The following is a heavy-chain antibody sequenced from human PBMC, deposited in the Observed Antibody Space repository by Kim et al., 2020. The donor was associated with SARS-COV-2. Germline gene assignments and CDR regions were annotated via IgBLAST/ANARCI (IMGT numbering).Heavy chain of an antibody. D-gene: IGHD3-3*01. CDR2: ISYEGSKK. Sequence: GGSLRLSCAGSGFTFNNFGMHWDRQTPGKGLEWLASISYEGSKKYYEDSLKGRFTISRDSSKNTLYLQMNSLRAEDTALYYCARSGGVFDFRSSYY. CDR1: GFTFNNFG. CDR3: ARSGGVFDFRSSYY. J-gene: IGHJ6*01. V-gene: IGHV3-30*03.